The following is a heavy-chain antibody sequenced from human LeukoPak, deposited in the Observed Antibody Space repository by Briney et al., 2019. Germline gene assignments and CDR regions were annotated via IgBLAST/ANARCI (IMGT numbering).Heavy chain of an antibody. Sequence: PGGSLRLSCKGSGYSFTNYWIGWVRQMPGKGLEWMGIIYPGDSDTRYSPSFQGQVTISADKSISTAYLQWSSLKASDTAMYYCARGGGCNYGTFDYWGQGTLVTVSS. CDR3: ARGGGCNYGTFDY. CDR1: GYSFTNYW. CDR2: IYPGDSDT. V-gene: IGHV5-51*01. D-gene: IGHD5-18*01. J-gene: IGHJ4*02.